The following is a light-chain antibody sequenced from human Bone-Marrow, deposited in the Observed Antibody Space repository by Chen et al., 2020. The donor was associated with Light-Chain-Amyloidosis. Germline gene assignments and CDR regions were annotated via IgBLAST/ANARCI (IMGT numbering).Light chain of an antibody. CDR1: SRDVGGANH. V-gene: IGLV2-14*01. CDR2: EVT. J-gene: IGLJ1*01. Sequence: QSALTQPASVSGTPGQAITISCTGTSRDVGGANHVSWYQQHPDKAPQLMISEVTNRPSWVPARFSGSKSHNTASLTISGLQSENEADYFCSSYTLTNTLVFGSGTRVTVL. CDR3: SSYTLTNTLV.